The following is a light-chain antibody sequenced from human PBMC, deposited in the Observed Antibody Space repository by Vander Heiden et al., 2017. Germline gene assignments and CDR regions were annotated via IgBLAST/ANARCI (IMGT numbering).Light chain of an antibody. CDR3: CSYAGSLWV. V-gene: IGLV2-11*01. CDR2: DVT. Sequence: QSALTQPRSVSGSPGQSVTISCTGTSRDVGGYNYVSWYQQHPGKAPKLMIYDVTKRPSGVPDRFSGSKSGSMASLTVSGLQAEDEADYYCCSYAGSLWVFGGGTELTVL. CDR1: SRDVGGYNY. J-gene: IGLJ3*02.